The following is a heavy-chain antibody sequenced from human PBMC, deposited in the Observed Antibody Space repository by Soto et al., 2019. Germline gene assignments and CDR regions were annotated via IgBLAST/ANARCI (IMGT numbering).Heavy chain of an antibody. D-gene: IGHD3-3*01. CDR2: IYYSGST. Sequence: SETLSLTCTVSGGSISSGDYYWSWIRQPPGKGLEWIGYIYYSGSTYYNPSLKSRVTISVDTSKNQFSLKLSSVTAADTAVYYCARAYDFWSGCYFDYWGQGXLVTVYS. CDR1: GGSISSGDYY. J-gene: IGHJ4*02. CDR3: ARAYDFWSGCYFDY. V-gene: IGHV4-30-4*01.